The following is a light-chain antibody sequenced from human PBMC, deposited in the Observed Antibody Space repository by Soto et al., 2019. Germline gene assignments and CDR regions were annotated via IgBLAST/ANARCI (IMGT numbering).Light chain of an antibody. CDR1: SSDVGGYNY. CDR2: EVS. V-gene: IGLV2-14*01. Sequence: QSALTQPASVSGSPGQSITISCTGTSSDVGGYNYVSWYQQHPGKAHKLMISEVSNRPSGVSNRFSGSKSGTTASLTISGLQAEDEADYYCSSYTSSSTPLFGGGTKLTVL. J-gene: IGLJ2*01. CDR3: SSYTSSSTPL.